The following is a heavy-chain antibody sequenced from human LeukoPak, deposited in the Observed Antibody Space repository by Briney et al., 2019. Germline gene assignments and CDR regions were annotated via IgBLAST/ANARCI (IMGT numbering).Heavy chain of an antibody. V-gene: IGHV4-61*02. Sequence: SETLSLTCIVSGGSISSGSYYWSWIRQPAGKALEWIGRIYTSGSTNYNPSLKSRVTISVDTSKNQFSLKLSSVTAADTAVYYCARTANFGVVISEFDYWGQGTLVTVSS. D-gene: IGHD3-3*01. CDR3: ARTANFGVVISEFDY. CDR2: IYTSGST. J-gene: IGHJ4*02. CDR1: GGSISSGSYY.